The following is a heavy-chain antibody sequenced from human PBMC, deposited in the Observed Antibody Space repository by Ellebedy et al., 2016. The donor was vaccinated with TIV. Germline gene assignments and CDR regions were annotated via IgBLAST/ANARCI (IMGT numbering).Heavy chain of an antibody. CDR3: ARVVTSRITMIVVVPYYFDY. D-gene: IGHD3-22*01. CDR2: ISAYNGNT. Sequence: ASVKVSCXASGYTFTSYGISWVRQAPGQGLEWMGWISAYNGNTNYAQKLQGRVTMTTDTSTSTAYMELRSLRSDDTAAYYCARVVTSRITMIVVVPYYFDYWGQGTLVTVSS. CDR1: GYTFTSYG. J-gene: IGHJ4*02. V-gene: IGHV1-18*01.